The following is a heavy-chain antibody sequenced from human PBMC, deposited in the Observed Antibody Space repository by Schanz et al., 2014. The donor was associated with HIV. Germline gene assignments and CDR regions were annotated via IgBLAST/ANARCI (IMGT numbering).Heavy chain of an antibody. D-gene: IGHD2-21*02. CDR2: ITSSGSVT. J-gene: IGHJ4*02. CDR1: GFSFSDFY. Sequence: QVHLVESGGGLVKPGGSLRLSCAASGFSFSDFYMSWIRQPPGKGLEWLSFITSSGSVTYYTDSVKGRFTISRDNAKNSLFLQMNSLRVEDTAVYYCARDQGYCAGSTCYSWYYFDSWGQGTPVTVSS. V-gene: IGHV3-11*01. CDR3: ARDQGYCAGSTCYSWYYFDS.